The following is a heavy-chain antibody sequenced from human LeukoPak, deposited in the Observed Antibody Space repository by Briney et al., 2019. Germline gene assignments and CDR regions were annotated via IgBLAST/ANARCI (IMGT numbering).Heavy chain of an antibody. CDR2: IYSGGST. D-gene: IGHD5-18*01. J-gene: IGHJ4*02. CDR1: GFTVSSNY. V-gene: IGHV3-66*01. Sequence: GGSLRLSCAASGFTVSSNYMSWVRQAPGKGLEWVSVIYSGGSTYFADSVKGRFTISRDNSKNTLYLQMNSLRAEDTAVYYCARGYSYGLFDYWGQGTLVTVSS. CDR3: ARGYSYGLFDY.